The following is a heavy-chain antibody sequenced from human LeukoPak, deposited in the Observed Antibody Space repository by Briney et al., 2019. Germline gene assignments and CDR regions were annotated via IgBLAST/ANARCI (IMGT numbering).Heavy chain of an antibody. V-gene: IGHV3-30*02. Sequence: GGSLRLSCAASGFTFSTYGMHWVRQAPGKGLEWVAFIRYDGSNKYYADSVKGRFTISRDNSKNTLYLQMNSLRAEDTAVYYCARLATHRDFWGQGTLVTVSS. D-gene: IGHD5-24*01. J-gene: IGHJ4*02. CDR3: ARLATHRDF. CDR1: GFTFSTYG. CDR2: IRYDGSNK.